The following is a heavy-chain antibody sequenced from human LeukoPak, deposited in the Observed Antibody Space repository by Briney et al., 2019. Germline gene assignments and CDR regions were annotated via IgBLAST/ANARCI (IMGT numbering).Heavy chain of an antibody. D-gene: IGHD2-15*01. Sequence: GGSLRLSCAASGFTFSSYEMNWVRQAPGKGLEWVSYISSSGSTIYYADSVKGRFTISRDNAENSLYLQMNSLRAEDTAVYYCARRRGGSCSYYFDYWGQGTLVTVSS. CDR1: GFTFSSYE. J-gene: IGHJ4*02. CDR2: ISSSGSTI. CDR3: ARRRGGSCSYYFDY. V-gene: IGHV3-48*03.